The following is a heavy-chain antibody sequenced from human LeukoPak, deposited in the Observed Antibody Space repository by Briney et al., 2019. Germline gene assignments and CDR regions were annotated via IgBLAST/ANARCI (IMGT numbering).Heavy chain of an antibody. Sequence: SETLSLTCTVSGGSISSYYWNWIRQPPGKALEWIGHIYYSGSTNYNPSLRSRVTISVDTSKNQFSLKLSSVTAADTALYYCARVPYYASSPFWYFDLWGRGTLVTVSS. V-gene: IGHV4-59*01. CDR2: IYYSGST. CDR3: ARVPYYASSPFWYFDL. D-gene: IGHD2-2*01. J-gene: IGHJ2*01. CDR1: GGSISSYY.